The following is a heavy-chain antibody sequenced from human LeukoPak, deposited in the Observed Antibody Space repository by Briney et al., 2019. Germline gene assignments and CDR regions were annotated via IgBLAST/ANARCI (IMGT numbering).Heavy chain of an antibody. J-gene: IGHJ4*02. CDR2: IYPDDSDT. Sequence: GESLKISCKGSGYSFTTYWIGWVRQMPGKGLEWMGIIYPDDSDTRYSPSFQGQVTISADKSISTAFLQWSSLKASDTAMYYCARTPASYDSFDYWGQGTLVTASS. CDR1: GYSFTTYW. V-gene: IGHV5-51*01. CDR3: ARTPASYDSFDY. D-gene: IGHD5-12*01.